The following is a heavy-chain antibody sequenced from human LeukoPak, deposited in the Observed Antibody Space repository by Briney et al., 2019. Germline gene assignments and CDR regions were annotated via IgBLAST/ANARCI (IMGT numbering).Heavy chain of an antibody. V-gene: IGHV4-59*01. J-gene: IGHJ4*02. CDR3: ARVVNYYDSSGFDY. Sequence: SETLSLTCTVSGGSISSYSWSWIRQPPRMGLEWIGYIYYSRSTNYNPSLKSRVTISVDTSKNQFSLKLSSVTAADTAVYYCARVVNYYDSSGFDYWGQGTLVTVSS. D-gene: IGHD3-22*01. CDR2: IYYSRST. CDR1: GGSISSYS.